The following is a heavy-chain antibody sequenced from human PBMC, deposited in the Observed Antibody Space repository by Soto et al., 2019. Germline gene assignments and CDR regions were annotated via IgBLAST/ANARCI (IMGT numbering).Heavy chain of an antibody. D-gene: IGHD2-15*01. CDR2: IWYDGSNK. CDR3: ARDWDCSGGSCYGAFDI. CDR1: GFTFSSYG. V-gene: IGHV3-33*01. Sequence: LRLSCAASGFTFSSYGMHWVRQAPGKGLEWVAVIWYDGSNKYYADSVKGRFTISRDNSKNTLYLQMNSLRAEDTAVYYCARDWDCSGGSCYGAFDIWGQGTMVTV. J-gene: IGHJ3*02.